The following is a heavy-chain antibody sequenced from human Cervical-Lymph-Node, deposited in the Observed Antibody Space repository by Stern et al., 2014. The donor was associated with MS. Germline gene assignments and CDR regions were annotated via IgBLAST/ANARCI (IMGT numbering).Heavy chain of an antibody. CDR2: VYPGDSDP. D-gene: IGHD1-26*01. CDR3: ARVYSGTYYLCDA. V-gene: IGHV5-51*03. J-gene: IGHJ5*02. CDR1: GYSFTKYW. Sequence: EVQLLQSGAELRKPGESVKISCKASGYSFTKYWLAWVRQMPGKSLEWMGIVYPGDSDPRYNPSFQSQITISADKSTSTAYLQWSSLKASDTAMFYCARVYSGTYYLCDAWGQGTQVTVSS.